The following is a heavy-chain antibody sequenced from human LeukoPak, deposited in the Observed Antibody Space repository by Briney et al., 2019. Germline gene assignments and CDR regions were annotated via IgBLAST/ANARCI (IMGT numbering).Heavy chain of an antibody. J-gene: IGHJ4*02. D-gene: IGHD5-12*01. CDR3: ARVTGYDWESFYDY. V-gene: IGHV4-59*01. CDR2: IYYSGSN. Sequence: PSETLSLTCTVSGGSISSYYWSWIRQPPGKGLEWIGYIYYSGSNNYIPSLKSRVTISVDTSKNQFSLKLRSVTAADTAVYYCARVTGYDWESFYDYWGQGILVTVSS. CDR1: GGSISSYY.